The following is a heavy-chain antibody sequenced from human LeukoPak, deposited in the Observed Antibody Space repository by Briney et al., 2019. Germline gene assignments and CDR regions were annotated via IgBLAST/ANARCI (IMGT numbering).Heavy chain of an antibody. CDR3: ARIERSSYSLGFDY. CDR2: IHDSGST. D-gene: IGHD6-6*01. Sequence: SETLSLTCTVSGGTISSYCWNWIRQPPGKGLEWIGYIHDSGSTKYNPSLKSRVTISVDTSKNQFSLKLSSVTAADTAVYYCARIERSSYSLGFDYWGQGTLVTVSS. J-gene: IGHJ4*02. V-gene: IGHV4-59*08. CDR1: GGTISSYC.